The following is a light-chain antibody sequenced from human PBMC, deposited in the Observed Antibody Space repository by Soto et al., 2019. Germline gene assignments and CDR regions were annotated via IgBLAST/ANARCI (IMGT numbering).Light chain of an antibody. V-gene: IGKV1-39*01. Sequence: DLQMTQSPSSLSASVGDRVTITCRASQSISIYLNWYQQKPGKAPKLLIYGTSSLQSGVPSRFSGSGSGTDFTLTISSLQPEDFATYYCQQSYTTPYTFCQGTKLEIK. CDR1: QSISIY. CDR2: GTS. CDR3: QQSYTTPYT. J-gene: IGKJ2*01.